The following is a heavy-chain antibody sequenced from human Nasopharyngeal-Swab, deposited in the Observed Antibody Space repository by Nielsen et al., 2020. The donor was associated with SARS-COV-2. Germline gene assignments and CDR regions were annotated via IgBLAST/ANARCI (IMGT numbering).Heavy chain of an antibody. CDR3: AKVRSWRLDAFDS. CDR2: IHSDPSNT. V-gene: IGHV3-23*03. Sequence: GESLKISCAASGFTFSSYAMSWVRQAPGKGLEWVSVIHSDPSNTYYVDSVKGRFTISRDNSKKTLFLQMDSLRVEDTAVYYCAKVRSWRLDAFDSWGQGTPVTVSS. D-gene: IGHD6-13*01. CDR1: GFTFSSYA. J-gene: IGHJ4*02.